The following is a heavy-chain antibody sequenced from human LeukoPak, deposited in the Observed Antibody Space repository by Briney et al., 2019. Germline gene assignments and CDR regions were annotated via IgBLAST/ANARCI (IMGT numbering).Heavy chain of an antibody. CDR1: GFTFSSYS. CDR3: ARDWRNIVVVVAAPGAFDI. J-gene: IGHJ3*02. CDR2: ISSSSSYI. Sequence: GRSLRLSCAASGFTFSSYSMNWVRQAPGKGLEWVSSISSSSSYIYYADSVKGRFTISGDNAKNSLYLQMNSLRAEDTAVYYCARDWRNIVVVVAAPGAFDIWGQGTMVTVSS. D-gene: IGHD2-15*01. V-gene: IGHV3-21*01.